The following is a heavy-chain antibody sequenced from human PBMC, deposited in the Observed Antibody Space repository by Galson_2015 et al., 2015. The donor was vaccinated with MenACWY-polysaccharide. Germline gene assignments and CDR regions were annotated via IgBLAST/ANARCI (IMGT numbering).Heavy chain of an antibody. CDR3: ARSGEVVTGSGYYYMDV. D-gene: IGHD5-18*01. J-gene: IGHJ6*03. CDR2: INPSGGST. V-gene: IGHV1-46*01. CDR1: GYTFTNYY. Sequence: SVKVSCKASGYTFTNYYMHWVRQAPGQGLEWMGIINPSGGSTSYAQKFQGRVTMTRDTSTSTVYMELSSLRSEDTAVYYCARSGEVVTGSGYYYMDVWGKGTTVTVSS.